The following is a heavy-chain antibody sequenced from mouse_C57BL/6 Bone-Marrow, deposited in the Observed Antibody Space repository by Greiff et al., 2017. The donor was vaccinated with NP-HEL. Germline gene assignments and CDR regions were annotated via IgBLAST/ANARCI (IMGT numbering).Heavy chain of an antibody. Sequence: VQLQQSGTVLARPGASVKMSCKPSGYTFTSYWMHWVKQRPGQGLEWIGAIYPGNSDTSYNQKFKGKAKLTAVTSASTAYMELSSLTNEDSAVYYCTRNYDYDEDDYWGQGTTLTVSS. D-gene: IGHD2-4*01. V-gene: IGHV1-5*01. CDR3: TRNYDYDEDDY. J-gene: IGHJ2*01. CDR1: GYTFTSYW. CDR2: IYPGNSDT.